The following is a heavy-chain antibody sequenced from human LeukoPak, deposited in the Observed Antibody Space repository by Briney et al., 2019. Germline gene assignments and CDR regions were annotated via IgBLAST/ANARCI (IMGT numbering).Heavy chain of an antibody. CDR2: IIPILGIA. J-gene: IGHJ4*02. V-gene: IGHV1-69*04. CDR3: ARDEGIAVAADY. D-gene: IGHD6-19*01. CDR1: GDTFSSYA. Sequence: SVKVSCKASGDTFSSYAISWVRQAPGQGLEWMGRIIPILGIANYAQKFQGRVTITADKSTSTAYMELSSLRSEDTAVYYCARDEGIAVAADYWGQGTLVTVSS.